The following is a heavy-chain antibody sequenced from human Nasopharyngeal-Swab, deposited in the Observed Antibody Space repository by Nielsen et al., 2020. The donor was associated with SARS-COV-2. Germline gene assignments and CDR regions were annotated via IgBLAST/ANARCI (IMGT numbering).Heavy chain of an antibody. Sequence: GESLKISCAASGFTFSSYSMNWVRQAPGKGLEWVSYISSSSSTIYYADSVKGRFTISRDNAKNSLYLQMNSLRADDTAVYYCVKDWGLTMIVVAYDAFDMWGHGTLVTVSS. CDR3: VKDWGLTMIVVAYDAFDM. CDR2: ISSSSSTI. J-gene: IGHJ3*02. D-gene: IGHD3-22*01. CDR1: GFTFSSYS. V-gene: IGHV3-48*01.